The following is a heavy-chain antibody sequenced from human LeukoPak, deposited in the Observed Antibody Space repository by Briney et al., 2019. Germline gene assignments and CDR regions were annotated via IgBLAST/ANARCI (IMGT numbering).Heavy chain of an antibody. J-gene: IGHJ4*02. CDR1: GFTFSGYG. CDR3: PKYWRYTTMVSYYFDY. CDR2: IWYDGNNK. V-gene: IGHV3-33*06. D-gene: IGHD3-10*01. Sequence: GRSLRLSCAASGFTFSGYGMHWVRQAPDKGLEWVAAIWYDGNNKYYADSVKGRFTISRDNSKNTLYLQMNSLRVEDTAVYYCPKYWRYTTMVSYYFDYWGQGALDSVSS.